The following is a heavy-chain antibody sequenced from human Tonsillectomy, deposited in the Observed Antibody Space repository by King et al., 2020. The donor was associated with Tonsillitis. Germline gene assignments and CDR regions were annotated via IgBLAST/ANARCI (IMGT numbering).Heavy chain of an antibody. CDR1: GGSIGRSDHY. J-gene: IGHJ4*02. V-gene: IGHV4-39*01. CDR2: MYDSGSI. CDR3: ATYVSGTFDY. D-gene: IGHD1-26*01. Sequence: QLQESGPGVVKPSETRSLTCTVSGGSIGRSDHYWAWVRQPPGKGLEWIGYMYDSGSIFYNPSLKSRFTISGGTSENRFSLKLSSVTAADTAVYFCATYVSGTFDYWGQGALVTVSS.